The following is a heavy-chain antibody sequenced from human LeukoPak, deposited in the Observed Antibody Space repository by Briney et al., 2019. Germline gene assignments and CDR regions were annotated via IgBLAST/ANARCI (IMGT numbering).Heavy chain of an antibody. D-gene: IGHD6-13*01. V-gene: IGHV3-48*02. J-gene: IGHJ4*02. CDR2: ISTTSRAI. CDR1: GFTFSSYT. CDR3: ARDKGGQAFIAPLDY. Sequence: GGSLRLSCAASGFTFSSYTMNWVRQAPGKGLEWVAHISTTSRAIYYADSVRGRFTVSRDNDKNSLFLQMNSLRDEDTAIYYCARDKGGQAFIAPLDYWGQGTMVTVSS.